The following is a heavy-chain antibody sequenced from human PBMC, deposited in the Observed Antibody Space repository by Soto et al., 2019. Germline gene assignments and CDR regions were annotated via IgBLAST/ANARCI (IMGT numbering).Heavy chain of an antibody. CDR3: ARDVCSGGSCYSSYYYYGTDV. D-gene: IGHD2-15*01. V-gene: IGHV3-21*01. CDR2: ISSSSTYI. J-gene: IGHJ6*02. CDR1: GFTFSSYS. Sequence: EVQLVESGGGLVKPGGSLRLSCAASGFTFSSYSMNWVRQAPGKGLEWVSSISSSSTYIYYADSVKARFTISRDNAKNSLYLQMNSLRAEDTAVYYCARDVCSGGSCYSSYYYYGTDVWGQGTTVTVSS.